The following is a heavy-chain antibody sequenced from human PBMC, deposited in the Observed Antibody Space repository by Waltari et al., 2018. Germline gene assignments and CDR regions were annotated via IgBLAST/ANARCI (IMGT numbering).Heavy chain of an antibody. CDR2: IYYSGST. CDR3: ARIRVDCSGGSCYLDWFDP. D-gene: IGHD2-15*01. CDR1: GGSISSSSYY. J-gene: IGHJ5*02. V-gene: IGHV4-39*01. Sequence: QLQLQESGPGLVKPSETLSLTCTVSGGSISSSSYYWGWIRQPQGKGLEWIGSIYYSGSTYYNPSLKSRVTISVDTSKNQFSLKLSSVTAADTAVYYCARIRVDCSGGSCYLDWFDPWGHGTLVTVSS.